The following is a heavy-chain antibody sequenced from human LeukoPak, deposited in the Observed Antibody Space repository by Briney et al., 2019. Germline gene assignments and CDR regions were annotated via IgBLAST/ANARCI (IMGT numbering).Heavy chain of an antibody. J-gene: IGHJ4*02. D-gene: IGHD3-22*01. CDR1: GYTFTSYY. CDR3: ARGNLSNYYDSSGFDY. CDR2: INPSGGST. V-gene: IGHV1-46*01. Sequence: ASVKVSCKASGYTFTSYYMHWVRQAPGQGLEWMGIINPSGGSTSYAQKFQGRVTMTRDTSKNQFSLKLSSVTAADTAVYYCARGNLSNYYDSSGFDYWGQGTLVTVSS.